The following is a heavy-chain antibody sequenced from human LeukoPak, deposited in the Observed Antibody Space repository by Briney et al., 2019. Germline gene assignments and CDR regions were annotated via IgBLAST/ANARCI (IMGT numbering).Heavy chain of an antibody. J-gene: IGHJ4*02. CDR3: ATSYDSSGCD. Sequence: GGSLRLSCAASGFTFSSFWMAWVRQAPGKGLEWVANIKQDGSIQYYGDSVKGRFTISRDNAENSLYLQMNSLRAEDTALYYCATSYDSSGCDWGQGTLVTVSS. CDR1: GFTFSSFW. D-gene: IGHD3-22*01. V-gene: IGHV3-7*01. CDR2: IKQDGSIQ.